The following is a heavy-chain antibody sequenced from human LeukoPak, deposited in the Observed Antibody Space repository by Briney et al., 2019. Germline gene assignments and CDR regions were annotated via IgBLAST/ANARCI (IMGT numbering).Heavy chain of an antibody. J-gene: IGHJ3*02. CDR3: ARDLGEGSYRLAHDAFDI. Sequence: SETLSLTCTVSGGSISSYYWSWIRQPPGKGLEWIGYIYYSGSTNYNPSLKSRVTISVDTSKNQFSLKLRSVTAAATAVYYCARDLGEGSYRLAHDAFDIWGQGTMVTVSS. CDR1: GGSISSYY. D-gene: IGHD1-26*01. V-gene: IGHV4-59*12. CDR2: IYYSGST.